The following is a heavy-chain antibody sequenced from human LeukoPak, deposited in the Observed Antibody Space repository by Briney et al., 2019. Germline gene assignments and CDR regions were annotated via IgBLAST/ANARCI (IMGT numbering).Heavy chain of an antibody. CDR3: ARDGGSGWQYNWFDP. V-gene: IGHV1-3*01. D-gene: IGHD6-19*01. J-gene: IGHJ5*02. CDR1: GYTFTSYA. Sequence: PGESLKISCKASGYTFTSYAMHWVRQAPGQRLEWMGWINAGNGNTKYSQKFQGRVTITRDTSASTAYMELSSLRSEDTAVYYCARDGGSGWQYNWFDPWGQGTLVTVSS. CDR2: INAGNGNT.